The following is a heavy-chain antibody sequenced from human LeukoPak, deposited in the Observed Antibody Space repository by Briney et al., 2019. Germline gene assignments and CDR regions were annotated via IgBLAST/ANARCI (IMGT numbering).Heavy chain of an antibody. CDR1: GGTFSSYA. V-gene: IGHV1-69*13. CDR3: ARLYCSSTSCYTNFGAFDI. CDR2: IIPIFGTA. J-gene: IGHJ3*02. Sequence: ASVKVSCKAPGGTFSSYAISWVRQAPGQGLEWMGGIIPIFGTANYAQKFQGRVTITADESTSTAYMELSSLRSEDTAVYYCARLYCSSTSCYTNFGAFDIWGQGTMVTVSS. D-gene: IGHD2-2*01.